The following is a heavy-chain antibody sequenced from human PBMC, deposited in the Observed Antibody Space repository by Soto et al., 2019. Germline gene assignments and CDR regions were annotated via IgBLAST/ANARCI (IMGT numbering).Heavy chain of an antibody. Sequence: GSSVKVSCKASGYTFTSYDINWVRQATGQGLEWMGWMNPNSGNTGYAQKFQGRVTMTRNTSISTAYMELSSLRSEDTAVYYCARRAMGYCTNGVCRGYNWFDPWGQGTLVTVSS. CDR1: GYTFTSYD. CDR2: MNPNSGNT. D-gene: IGHD2-8*01. J-gene: IGHJ5*02. V-gene: IGHV1-8*01. CDR3: ARRAMGYCTNGVCRGYNWFDP.